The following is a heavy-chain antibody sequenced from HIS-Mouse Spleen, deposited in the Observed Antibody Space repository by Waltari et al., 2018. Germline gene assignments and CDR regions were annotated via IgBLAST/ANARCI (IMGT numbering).Heavy chain of an antibody. J-gene: IGHJ4*02. D-gene: IGHD1-26*01. Sequence: QVQLQQWGAGLLKPSETLSLTCAVYGGSFSGYYWSWIRQPPGKGLGWSGEINHRGSTNDNPSLKSRVTISVDTSKNQFSLKLSSVTAADTAVYYCARMGPASGSYGDYWGQGTLVTVSS. V-gene: IGHV4-34*01. CDR1: GGSFSGYY. CDR3: ARMGPASGSYGDY. CDR2: INHRGST.